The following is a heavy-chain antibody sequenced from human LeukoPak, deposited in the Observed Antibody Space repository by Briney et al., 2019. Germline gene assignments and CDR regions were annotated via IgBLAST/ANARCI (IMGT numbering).Heavy chain of an antibody. Sequence: PGGSLRLSCAASGFTFSTHDLNWVRQAPGKGLEWVSFISSRSSTIYYADSVKGRFTISRDNAKNSLYLQMNSLRAEDTAVYYCARLNIVVVVATNSVELDYWGQGTLVTVSS. D-gene: IGHD2-15*01. J-gene: IGHJ4*02. CDR1: GFTFSTHD. V-gene: IGHV3-48*04. CDR2: ISSRSSTI. CDR3: ARLNIVVVVATNSVELDY.